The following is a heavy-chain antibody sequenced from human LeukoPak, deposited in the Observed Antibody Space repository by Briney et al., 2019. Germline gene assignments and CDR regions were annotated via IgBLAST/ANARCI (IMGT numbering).Heavy chain of an antibody. Sequence: GGSLRLSCAASGFTVSSNYMSWVRQAPGKGLEWVSVIYSGGSTYYADSVKGRFTISRDNSKNTLYPQMNSLRAEDTAVYYCARTRLTTSDYFDYWGQGTLVTVSS. CDR2: IYSGGST. CDR3: ARTRLTTSDYFDY. CDR1: GFTVSSNY. D-gene: IGHD4-11*01. J-gene: IGHJ4*02. V-gene: IGHV3-53*01.